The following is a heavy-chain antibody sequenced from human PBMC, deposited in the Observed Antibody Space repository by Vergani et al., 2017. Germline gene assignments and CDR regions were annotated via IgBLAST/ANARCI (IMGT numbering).Heavy chain of an antibody. Sequence: EVQLVQSGAEVKKPGESLKLSCKGSGFSFSTYWIGWVRQMPGKGLEWMGLIFPGDSEVRSSLSFQGRVTISADKSISYGYLQWYSLQASDTAMYYCARLGAGYYLHGFDIWGQGTAVTVSS. CDR3: ARLGAGYYLHGFDI. V-gene: IGHV5-51*01. CDR1: GFSFSTYW. D-gene: IGHD3-3*01. CDR2: IFPGDSEV. J-gene: IGHJ3*02.